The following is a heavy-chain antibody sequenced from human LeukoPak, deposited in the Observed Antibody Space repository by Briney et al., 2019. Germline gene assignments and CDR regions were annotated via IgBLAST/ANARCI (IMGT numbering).Heavy chain of an antibody. J-gene: IGHJ4*02. CDR2: ISGSGGST. V-gene: IGHV3-23*01. CDR1: GFTFSSYA. CDR3: AKDLAFWCCYCYYSIFDY. D-gene: IGHD2-21*02. Sequence: GGSLRLSCAASGFTFSSYAMSWVRQAPGKGLEWVSAISGSGGSTYYADSVKGRFTISRDNSKNTLYLQMNSLRAEDTAVYYCAKDLAFWCCYCYYSIFDYWGQGTLVTVSS.